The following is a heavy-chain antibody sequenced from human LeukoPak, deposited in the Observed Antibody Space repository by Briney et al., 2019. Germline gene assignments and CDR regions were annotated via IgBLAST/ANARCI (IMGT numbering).Heavy chain of an antibody. CDR2: ISGSGGST. J-gene: IGHJ4*02. Sequence: GGSLRLSCAASGFTFSSYAMSWVRQAPGKGLEWVSAISGSGGSTYYAVSVKGRFTISRDNSKNTLYLQMNSLRAEDTAVYYCARDRNRYSYGNYWGQGTLVTVSS. V-gene: IGHV3-23*01. CDR3: ARDRNRYSYGNY. D-gene: IGHD5-18*01. CDR1: GFTFSSYA.